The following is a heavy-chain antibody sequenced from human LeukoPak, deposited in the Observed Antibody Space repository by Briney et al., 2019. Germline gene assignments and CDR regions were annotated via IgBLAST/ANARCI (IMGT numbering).Heavy chain of an antibody. CDR1: GYSFTSYW. D-gene: IGHD5-12*01. Sequence: PGESLKISCQGSGYSFTSYWIGWVRQMPGKGLEWMGIIYPGGSDIRYSPSFQGQVTISVDKSISTAYLQWSSLQASDTAMYYCARPDVYTGYDWTYWGQGTLVTVSS. J-gene: IGHJ4*02. CDR2: IYPGGSDI. CDR3: ARPDVYTGYDWTY. V-gene: IGHV5-51*01.